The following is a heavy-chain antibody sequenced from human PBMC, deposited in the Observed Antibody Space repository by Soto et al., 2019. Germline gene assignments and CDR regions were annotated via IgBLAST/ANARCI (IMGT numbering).Heavy chain of an antibody. CDR1: GFIFSRYW. D-gene: IGHD3-22*01. Sequence: PGGSLRLSCAASGFIFSRYWMHWVRQAPGKGLVWVSRINGDGSSTIYADSVKGQFTISRDNAKNTLYLQMKSLRVEDTAVYYCARVSGYGLTPFDKWGQGTLVTVSS. J-gene: IGHJ4*02. V-gene: IGHV3-74*01. CDR3: ARVSGYGLTPFDK. CDR2: INGDGSST.